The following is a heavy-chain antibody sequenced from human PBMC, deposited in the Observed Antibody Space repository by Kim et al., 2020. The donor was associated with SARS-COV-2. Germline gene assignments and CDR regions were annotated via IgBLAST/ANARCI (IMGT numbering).Heavy chain of an antibody. D-gene: IGHD5-12*01. CDR3: STDQSPGYSAYSFDY. J-gene: IGHJ4*02. Sequence: ATVKGRFTSSRDDSKNTVYLEMNSLKTEDTAVYYCSTDQSPGYSAYSFDYWGQGTLVTVSS. V-gene: IGHV3-15*01.